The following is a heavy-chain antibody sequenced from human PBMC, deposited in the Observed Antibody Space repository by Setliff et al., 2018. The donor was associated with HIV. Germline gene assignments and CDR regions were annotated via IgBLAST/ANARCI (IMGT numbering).Heavy chain of an antibody. V-gene: IGHV1-69*10. J-gene: IGHJ4*02. CDR2: IIPVASIP. CDR3: ARGPLYGYDRGYFDY. Sequence: GASVKVSCKASGGVFSTYGMHWVRQAPGQGFEWVGGIIPVASIPNYAQEFQDRVTITADESTTTVYMEMRSLTSGDTALYYCARGPLYGYDRGYFDYWGQGTLVTVSS. D-gene: IGHD5-12*01. CDR1: GGVFSTYG.